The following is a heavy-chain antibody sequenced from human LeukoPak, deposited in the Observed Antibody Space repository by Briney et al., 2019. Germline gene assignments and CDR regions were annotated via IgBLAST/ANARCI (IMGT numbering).Heavy chain of an antibody. Sequence: GASVRVSCKASGGTFSTYIISWFRQAPGKGLEWMGKIIPILGTANYAQKFQGRVTITADKFTSTAYMELSSLRSEDTAVYYCARGRNWGADYWGQGTLATVSS. CDR2: IIPILGTA. V-gene: IGHV1-69*08. CDR3: ARGRNWGADY. CDR1: GGTFSTYI. D-gene: IGHD7-27*01. J-gene: IGHJ4*02.